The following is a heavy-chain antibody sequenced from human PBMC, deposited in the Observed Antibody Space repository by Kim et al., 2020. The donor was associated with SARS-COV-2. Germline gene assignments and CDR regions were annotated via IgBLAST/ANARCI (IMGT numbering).Heavy chain of an antibody. J-gene: IGHJ4*02. CDR2: IYSGGNT. CDR1: GASISTYY. V-gene: IGHV4-59*08. D-gene: IGHD5-12*01. CDR3: ARQSGYDSPVAY. Sequence: SETLSLTCNVSGASISTYYWSWIRQPPGKGLDWIGYIYSGGNTNYNPSLKSRVTISVDTSKNQFSLKLSSVTAADTAVYYCARQSGYDSPVAYWGQGTLV.